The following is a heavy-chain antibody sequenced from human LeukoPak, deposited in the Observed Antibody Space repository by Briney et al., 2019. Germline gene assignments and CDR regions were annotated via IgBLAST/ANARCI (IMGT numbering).Heavy chain of an antibody. J-gene: IGHJ4*02. CDR1: GGSFSGYY. CDR3: ARDRGYSSGPYDY. D-gene: IGHD6-19*01. V-gene: IGHV4-59*01. CDR2: IYYSGST. Sequence: PSETLSLTCAVYGGSFSGYYWSWIRQPPGKGLEWIEYIYYSGSTNYNPSLKSRVTISVDTSKNQYSLKLSSVTAADTAVYYCARDRGYSSGPYDYWGQGTLVTVSS.